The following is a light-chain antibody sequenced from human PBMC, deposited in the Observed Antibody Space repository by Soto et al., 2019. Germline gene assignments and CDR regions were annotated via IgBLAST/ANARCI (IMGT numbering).Light chain of an antibody. CDR3: LQRSNWPPT. Sequence: EIVLTQSPATLSLSPGERATLSCRASQSVSSYLAWYQQKPGQAPRLLIYDASNRATGIPAMFSGSGSGTDFTLTISSLEPEDFAVYYCLQRSNWPPTFGQGTKVEIK. CDR1: QSVSSY. J-gene: IGKJ1*01. CDR2: DAS. V-gene: IGKV3-11*01.